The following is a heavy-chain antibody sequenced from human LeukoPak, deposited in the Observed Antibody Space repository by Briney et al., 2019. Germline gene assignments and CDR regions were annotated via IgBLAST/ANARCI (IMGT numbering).Heavy chain of an antibody. Sequence: PGGSLRLSCAASGFTFSSYGMSWVRQAPGQGLEWVSAISGSGGSTYYADSVKGRFTISRDNSKNTLYLQMNSLRVEDTAVYYCASPASREYCSGGSCYYGDWGQGTLVTVSS. J-gene: IGHJ4*02. CDR3: ASPASREYCSGGSCYYGD. CDR2: ISGSGGST. D-gene: IGHD2-15*01. V-gene: IGHV3-23*01. CDR1: GFTFSSYG.